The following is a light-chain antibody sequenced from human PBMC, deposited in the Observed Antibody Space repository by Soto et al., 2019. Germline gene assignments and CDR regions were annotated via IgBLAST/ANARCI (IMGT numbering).Light chain of an antibody. CDR3: QQYNSFSLT. V-gene: IGKV1-5*01. CDR1: QIVSSR. CDR2: DAS. Sequence: DIKMTQSPSTLSTSVGDRVNITCRASQIVSSRLAWYQQKPGKAPNLLIYDASSLKIGVPSRFSGSGSGTDFTLTISSLQPDDSATYYCQQYNSFSLTFGGGTKVDIK. J-gene: IGKJ4*01.